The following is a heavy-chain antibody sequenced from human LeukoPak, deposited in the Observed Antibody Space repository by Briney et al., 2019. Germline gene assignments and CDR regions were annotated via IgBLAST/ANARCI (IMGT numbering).Heavy chain of an antibody. J-gene: IGHJ4*02. CDR3: AREERRRTETTRPPFDY. D-gene: IGHD4-17*01. CDR2: INPSGGST. Sequence: ASVKVSCKASGYTFTSYYMHWVRQAPGQGLEWMGIINPSGGSTSYAQKFQGRVTMTRDTSTSTVYMELSSLRSEDTAVYYCAREERRRTETTRPPFDYWGQGTLVTVSS. V-gene: IGHV1-46*01. CDR1: GYTFTSYY.